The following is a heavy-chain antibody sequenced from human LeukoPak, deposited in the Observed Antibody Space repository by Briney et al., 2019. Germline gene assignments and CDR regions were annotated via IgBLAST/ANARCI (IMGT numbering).Heavy chain of an antibody. CDR2: IIPIFGTA. CDR3: ARAAWEGYYDSPGIY. Sequence: SVKVSCKASGGTFSSYAISWVRQAPGQGLEWMGGIIPIFGTANYAQKFQGRVTITADESTSTAYMELSSLRSEDTAVYYCARAAWEGYYDSPGIYWGQGTLVTVSS. CDR1: GGTFSSYA. V-gene: IGHV1-69*13. J-gene: IGHJ4*02. D-gene: IGHD3-22*01.